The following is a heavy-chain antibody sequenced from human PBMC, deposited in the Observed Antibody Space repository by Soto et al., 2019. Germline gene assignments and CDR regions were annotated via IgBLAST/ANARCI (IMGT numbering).Heavy chain of an antibody. D-gene: IGHD6-19*01. Sequence: GGSLRLSCAASGFTFDDYAMHWVRQAPGKGLEWVSGISWNSGSIGYADSVKGRFTISRDNAKNSLYLQMNSLRAEDTALCYCAKDNYSSGWYGWFDPWGQGTLVTVSS. J-gene: IGHJ5*02. V-gene: IGHV3-9*01. CDR3: AKDNYSSGWYGWFDP. CDR2: ISWNSGSI. CDR1: GFTFDDYA.